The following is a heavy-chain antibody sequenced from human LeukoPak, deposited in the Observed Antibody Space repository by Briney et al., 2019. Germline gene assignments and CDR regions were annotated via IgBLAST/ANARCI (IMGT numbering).Heavy chain of an antibody. Sequence: GGSLRLSCSASGFTFSTYAMTWVRQAPGKGLEWVSAISGSSDSTYYADSVKGRFTVSRDNSKNTLYLQMNSLRAEDTAVYYCARGPVVPVATYFFDYWGQGTLVTVSS. CDR2: ISGSSDST. D-gene: IGHD2-2*01. CDR3: ARGPVVPVATYFFDY. J-gene: IGHJ4*02. CDR1: GFTFSTYA. V-gene: IGHV3-23*01.